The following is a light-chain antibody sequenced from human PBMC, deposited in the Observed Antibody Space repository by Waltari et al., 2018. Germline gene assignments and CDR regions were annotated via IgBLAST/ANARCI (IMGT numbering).Light chain of an antibody. J-gene: IGKJ1*01. CDR1: QTVSSN. Sequence: ETELTQSPATLSVSQGERVTLSCRASQTVSSNLAWYQQKPGQVPRLLVYGASIRATGIPARFSGSGSGTQFTLTINSLQSEDFAVYYCQQYNNWPPWTFGQGTKVEIK. CDR3: QQYNNWPPWT. V-gene: IGKV3-15*01. CDR2: GAS.